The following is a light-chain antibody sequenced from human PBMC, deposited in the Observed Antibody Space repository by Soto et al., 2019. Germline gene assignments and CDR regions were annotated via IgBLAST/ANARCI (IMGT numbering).Light chain of an antibody. CDR3: QRYDGY. CDR2: DAS. V-gene: IGKV1-5*01. Sequence: DSQMTQSPSTLSASVGDRVTITCRASQTMSTWLAWYQQKPGKAPKLLIYDASSLRSGVPSRFSGSGSGTEFTLTINSLQPDDFATYYCQRYDGYFGQGTKVDIK. J-gene: IGKJ2*01. CDR1: QTMSTW.